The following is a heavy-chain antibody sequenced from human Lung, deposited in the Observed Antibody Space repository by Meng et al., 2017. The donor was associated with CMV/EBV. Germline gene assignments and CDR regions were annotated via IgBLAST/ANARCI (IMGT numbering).Heavy chain of an antibody. CDR3: ANQADSRRNYYFDY. V-gene: IGHV3-30*02. Sequence: GESLKISXXXXGFTFSNHDMHWVRQAPGRGLEWAAFIRSDGNNKYYADSVKGRFTISRDNSKNTLYLQMNSLRAEDTAVYYCANQADSRRNYYFDYWGQGTLVTVSS. CDR2: IRSDGNNK. J-gene: IGHJ4*02. D-gene: IGHD3-22*01. CDR1: GFTFSNHD.